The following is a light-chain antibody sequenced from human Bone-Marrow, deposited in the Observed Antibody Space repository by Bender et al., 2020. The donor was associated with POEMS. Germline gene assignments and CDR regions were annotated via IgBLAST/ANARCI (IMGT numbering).Light chain of an antibody. CDR3: SSYSSSGTSYV. J-gene: IGLJ1*01. Sequence: QSALTQPASVSGSPGQSITISCTGTSSDVGSYNLVSWYQHHPGKAPKLVIYGVTDRPSGVSNRFSGSKSANTASQTISGLQAEDEADYYCSSYSSSGTSYVFGAGTKVTVL. CDR2: GVT. CDR1: SSDVGSYNL. V-gene: IGLV2-14*02.